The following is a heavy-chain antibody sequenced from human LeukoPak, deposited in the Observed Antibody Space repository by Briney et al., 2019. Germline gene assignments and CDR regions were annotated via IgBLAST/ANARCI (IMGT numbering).Heavy chain of an antibody. CDR3: ARTRIAARSYYFDY. D-gene: IGHD6-6*01. Sequence: SGPTLVNPTQTLTLTCTFSGFSLSSSGMRVSWIRQPPGKALEWLARIDWDDDKFYNTSLKTRLTISKDTSKNQVVLTMSNMDPVDTATYYCARTRIAARSYYFDYWGQGTLVTVSS. V-gene: IGHV2-70*04. CDR1: GFSLSSSGMR. J-gene: IGHJ4*02. CDR2: IDWDDDK.